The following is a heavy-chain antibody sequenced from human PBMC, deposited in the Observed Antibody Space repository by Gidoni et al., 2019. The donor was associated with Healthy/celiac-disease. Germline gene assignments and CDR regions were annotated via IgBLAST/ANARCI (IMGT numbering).Heavy chain of an antibody. D-gene: IGHD1-26*01. V-gene: IGHV3-15*01. J-gene: IGHJ6*02. CDR2: IKSKTDGGTT. CDR3: TTAGWELLLYYYYGMDV. Sequence: EVQLVESGGGLVKPGGSLRLSCAASGFTFSNAWMSWVRQAPGKGLEWVGRIKSKTDGGTTDYAAPVKGRFTISRDDSKNTLYLQMNSLKTEDTAVYYCTTAGWELLLYYYYGMDVWGQGTTVTVSS. CDR1: GFTFSNAW.